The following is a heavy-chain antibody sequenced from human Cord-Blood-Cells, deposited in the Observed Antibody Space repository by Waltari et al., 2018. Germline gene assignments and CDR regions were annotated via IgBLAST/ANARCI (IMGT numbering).Heavy chain of an antibody. Sequence: EVQLVESGGGLVKPGGSLRLSCAASGFTFSSYSMNWVRQAPGKGLEWVSSISSSSSYIYYADSVKGRFTISRDNAKTSLYLQMNSLRAEDTAVYYCARDHDDDFWSGYYAFDIWGQGTMVTVSS. CDR1: GFTFSSYS. CDR2: ISSSSSYI. D-gene: IGHD3-3*01. V-gene: IGHV3-21*01. CDR3: ARDHDDDFWSGYYAFDI. J-gene: IGHJ3*02.